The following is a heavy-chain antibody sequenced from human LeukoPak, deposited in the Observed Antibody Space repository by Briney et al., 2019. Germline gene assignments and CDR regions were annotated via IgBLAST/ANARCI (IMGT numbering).Heavy chain of an antibody. V-gene: IGHV3-74*01. Sequence: GGSLRLSCAASGFTFSTYWMQWVRQAPGKGLVCVSHINSDGNSINYAHSVKRRFPISRDNAKNTLYLQMNSLRAEDTAVYFCARVLDGSGSRSFDYWGQGTLVTVSS. CDR2: INSDGNSI. D-gene: IGHD3-10*01. CDR3: ARVLDGSGSRSFDY. CDR1: GFTFSTYW. J-gene: IGHJ4*02.